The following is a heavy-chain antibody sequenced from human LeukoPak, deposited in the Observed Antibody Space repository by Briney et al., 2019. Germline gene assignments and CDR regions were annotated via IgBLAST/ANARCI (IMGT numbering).Heavy chain of an antibody. CDR2: INGSGGST. V-gene: IGHV3-23*01. CDR1: GFTFSSYA. D-gene: IGHD3-22*01. CDR3: AKASAYYDSSGYRYYFDY. Sequence: QPGASLRLSCAASGFTFSSYAMTWVRQAPGKGLEWVSAINGSGGSTYYADSVKGRFTISRDNSKNTLYLQMNSLRAEDTAVYYCAKASAYYDSSGYRYYFDYWGQGTLVTVSS. J-gene: IGHJ4*02.